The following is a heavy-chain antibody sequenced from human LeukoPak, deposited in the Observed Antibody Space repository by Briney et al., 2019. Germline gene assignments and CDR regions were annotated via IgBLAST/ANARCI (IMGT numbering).Heavy chain of an antibody. J-gene: IGHJ1*01. Sequence: SETLSLTCAVYGGSFSGYYWSWIRQPPGKGLEWIGEINHSGSTNYNPSLKSRVTISVDTPKNQFSLKLSSVTAADTAVYYCAWGTYYYDSSGYYGYFQHWGQGTLVTVSS. V-gene: IGHV4-34*01. CDR3: AWGTYYYDSSGYYGYFQH. CDR2: INHSGST. D-gene: IGHD3-22*01. CDR1: GGSFSGYY.